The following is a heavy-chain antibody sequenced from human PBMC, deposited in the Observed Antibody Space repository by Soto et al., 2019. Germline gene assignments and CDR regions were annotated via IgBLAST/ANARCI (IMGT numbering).Heavy chain of an antibody. Sequence: ASVKVSCKASGYTFTNNDVSWVRQATGLGLEWMGWMNPGSGDTGYAQKFQGRVTMTRDNSTATAYMELSSLTSEDTAIYYCARMASFGSLNWFDTWGQGTLVTVS. CDR2: MNPGSGDT. J-gene: IGHJ5*02. CDR3: ARMASFGSLNWFDT. D-gene: IGHD3-10*01. V-gene: IGHV1-8*01. CDR1: GYTFTNND.